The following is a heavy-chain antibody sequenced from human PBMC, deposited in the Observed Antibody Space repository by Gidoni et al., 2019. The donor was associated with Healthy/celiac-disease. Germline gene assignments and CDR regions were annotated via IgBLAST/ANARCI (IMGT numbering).Heavy chain of an antibody. CDR3: TTPNIVVVPAARGQQDYYYMDV. CDR2: IKSKTDGGTT. V-gene: IGHV3-15*01. Sequence: EVQLVESGGGLVKPGGSLRLSCAASGFTFSNAWLSWVRQAPGKGLEWVGRIKSKTDGGTTDYAAHVKGRFTISRDDSKNTLYLQMNSLKTEDTAVYYCTTPNIVVVPAARGQQDYYYMDVWGKGTTVTVSS. CDR1: GFTFSNAW. J-gene: IGHJ6*03. D-gene: IGHD2-2*01.